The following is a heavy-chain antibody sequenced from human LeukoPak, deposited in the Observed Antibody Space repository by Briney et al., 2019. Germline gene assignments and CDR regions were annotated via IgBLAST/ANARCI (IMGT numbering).Heavy chain of an antibody. CDR2: VYYNGYT. V-gene: IGHV4-59*01. CDR1: GVSISSYY. J-gene: IGHJ4*02. Sequence: PSETLSLTCSVSGVSISSYYWSWIRQSPGKGLEWIGYVYYNGYTTYNPSLKSRVTMSPDTSKSQFSLKLTSVTAADTAVYYCARTSRAAGNDYFDYWGQGTLVTVSS. D-gene: IGHD6-13*01. CDR3: ARTSRAAGNDYFDY.